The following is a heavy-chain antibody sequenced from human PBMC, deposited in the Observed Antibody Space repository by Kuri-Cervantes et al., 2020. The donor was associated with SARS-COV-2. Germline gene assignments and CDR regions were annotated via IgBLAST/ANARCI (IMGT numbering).Heavy chain of an antibody. CDR1: GDSITNYY. CDR3: AKYGTGDYLSTYFGRGSWFDP. CDR2: VSYNGAT. V-gene: IGHV4-59*01. J-gene: IGHJ5*02. D-gene: IGHD3-3*01. Sequence: ESLKISCTVSGDSITNYYLTWIRQPPGKGLEWIGYVSYNGATAYNPSLKSRVTMSLDTSKNQFSLRLSSVTAADTAIYFCAKYGTGDYLSTYFGRGSWFDPWGQGTLVTVSS.